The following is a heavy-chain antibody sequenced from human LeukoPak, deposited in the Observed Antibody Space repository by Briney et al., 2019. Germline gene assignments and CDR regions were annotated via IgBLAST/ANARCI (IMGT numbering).Heavy chain of an antibody. CDR2: VYFSGST. CDR1: GGSISNSRHH. Sequence: SETLSLTCTVSGGSISNSRHHWGWIRQPPGKGLEWTANVYFSGSTYYNPSLKSRVTISVDTSRNQFSLKLSSVTAADTAVYYCARSPAYCGGDCPTGGAFDIWGQGTMVTVSS. V-gene: IGHV4-39*01. J-gene: IGHJ3*02. D-gene: IGHD2-21*02. CDR3: ARSPAYCGGDCPTGGAFDI.